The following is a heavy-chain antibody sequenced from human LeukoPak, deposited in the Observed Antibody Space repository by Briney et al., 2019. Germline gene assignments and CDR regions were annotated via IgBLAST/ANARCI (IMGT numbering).Heavy chain of an antibody. J-gene: IGHJ3*02. CDR1: GGSFSGYY. Sequence: PETLSLTCAVYGGSFSGYYWSWIPQPPRKGLEWTGEINHSGSTNYNPSLKSRVTISVDTSKNQFSLKLSSVTAADTAVYYCARGRDSSSWYSAFDIWGQGTMVTVSS. V-gene: IGHV4-34*01. CDR2: INHSGST. CDR3: ARGRDSSSWYSAFDI. D-gene: IGHD6-13*01.